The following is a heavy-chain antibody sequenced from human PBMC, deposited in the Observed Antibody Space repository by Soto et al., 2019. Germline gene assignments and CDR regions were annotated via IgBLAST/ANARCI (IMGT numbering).Heavy chain of an antibody. CDR1: GYTFTSYG. CDR3: ARVRFLEWSNYYYYYGMDV. CDR2: ISAYNGNT. Sequence: EASVKVSCKASGYTFTSYGISWVRQAPGQGLEWMGWISAYNGNTNYAQKVQGRVTMTTDTSTSTAYMELRSLRSDDTAVYYCARVRFLEWSNYYYYYGMDVWGQGTTVTVSS. D-gene: IGHD3-3*01. J-gene: IGHJ6*02. V-gene: IGHV1-18*01.